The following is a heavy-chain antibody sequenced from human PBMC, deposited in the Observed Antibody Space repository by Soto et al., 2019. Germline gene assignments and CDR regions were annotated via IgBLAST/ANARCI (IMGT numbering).Heavy chain of an antibody. CDR2: MSGSGGST. CDR3: AESLEGYGSGMYYFDS. Sequence: EVQLLESGGGLVQPGGSLRLSCAASGFTFTNYAMSWVRQAPGKGLEWVSGMSGSGGSTYYADSVKGRFTISRDNSKNTLYLQMNSLRAEDTALYYCAESLEGYGSGMYYFDSWGQGTLVTVSS. V-gene: IGHV3-23*01. CDR1: GFTFTNYA. J-gene: IGHJ4*02. D-gene: IGHD3-10*01.